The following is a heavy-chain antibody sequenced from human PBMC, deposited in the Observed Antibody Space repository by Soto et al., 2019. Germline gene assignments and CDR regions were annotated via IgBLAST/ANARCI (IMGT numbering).Heavy chain of an antibody. CDR3: AKYCRFDSGGSCYPH. V-gene: IGHV3-23*01. J-gene: IGHJ1*01. D-gene: IGHD2-15*01. CDR2: ISGSGGST. CDR1: GFTFSSYA. Sequence: GGSLRLSCAASGFTFSSYAMSWVRQAPGKGLEWVSAISGSGGSTYYADSVKGRFTISRDNSKNTLYLQMNSLRAEDTAVYYCAKYCRFDSGGSCYPHWGQGTLVTVSS.